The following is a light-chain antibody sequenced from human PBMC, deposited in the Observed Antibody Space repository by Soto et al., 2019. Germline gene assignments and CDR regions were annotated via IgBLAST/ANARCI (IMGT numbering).Light chain of an antibody. V-gene: IGKV3-15*01. J-gene: IGKJ4*01. Sequence: QSPGTLSVSPGERVTLSCRPSQSVGRNLAWYQQKPCQAPRLLIYTTSTRDPGIPARFIGSGSGTEFTLTISILQSEDVSVYYCQQYNNWPDSFGGGTKVEIK. CDR2: TTS. CDR3: QQYNNWPDS. CDR1: QSVGRN.